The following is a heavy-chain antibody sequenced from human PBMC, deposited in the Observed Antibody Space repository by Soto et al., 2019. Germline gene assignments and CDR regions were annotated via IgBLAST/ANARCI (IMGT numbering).Heavy chain of an antibody. CDR3: AREWYYYDSSGAGYNWFDP. V-gene: IGHV1-69*01. Sequence: QVQLVQSGAEVKKPGSSVKVSCKASGGTFSSYAISWVRQAPGQGLEWMGGIIPIFGTANYAQKFQGRVTITADESTSPAYMELSSLRSEDTAVYYCAREWYYYDSSGAGYNWFDPWGQGTLVTVSS. CDR2: IIPIFGTA. J-gene: IGHJ5*02. D-gene: IGHD3-22*01. CDR1: GGTFSSYA.